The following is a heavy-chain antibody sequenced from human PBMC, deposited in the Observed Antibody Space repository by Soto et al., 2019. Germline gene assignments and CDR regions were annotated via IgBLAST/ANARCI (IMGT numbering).Heavy chain of an antibody. Sequence: SETLSLTCTVSGGSMSSYYWSWIRQSPGKGLQYIGYIYYSESTNYNPSLKSRVTISVDTSRNQFSLTLSSVTAADTAVYYCARGLGDRGCSVMDVWGQGTTVTVSS. CDR3: ARGLGDRGCSVMDV. J-gene: IGHJ6*02. CDR1: GGSMSSYY. V-gene: IGHV4-59*08. CDR2: IYYSEST. D-gene: IGHD3-16*01.